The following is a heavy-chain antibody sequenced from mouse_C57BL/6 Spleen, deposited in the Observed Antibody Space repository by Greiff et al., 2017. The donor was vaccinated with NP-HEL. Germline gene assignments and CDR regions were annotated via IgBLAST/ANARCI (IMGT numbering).Heavy chain of an antibody. V-gene: IGHV1-69*01. Sequence: QVQLQQPGAELVMPGASVKLSCTASGYTFTSYWMHWVKQRPGQGLEWIGEIDPSDSYTNYNQKFKGKSTLTVDKSSSTAYMQLSSLTSEDSAVYYCARNSNYENFACWGHGTLVTVS. CDR1: GYTFTSYW. D-gene: IGHD2-5*01. CDR3: ARNSNYENFAC. J-gene: IGHJ3*01. CDR2: IDPSDSYT.